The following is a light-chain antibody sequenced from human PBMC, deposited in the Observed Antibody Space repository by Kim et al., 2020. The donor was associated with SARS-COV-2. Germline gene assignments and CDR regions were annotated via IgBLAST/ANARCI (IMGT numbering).Light chain of an antibody. J-gene: IGKJ1*01. CDR1: LGIRDY. Sequence: AALGDRVTITCRASLGIRDYLAWYQQKPGEVPKLLIYAASTLQSGVPLRFSGSGSGTDFTLNISDLQPEDAATYFCQKYDSAPWTFGQGTKVDIK. CDR2: AAS. V-gene: IGKV1-27*01. CDR3: QKYDSAPWT.